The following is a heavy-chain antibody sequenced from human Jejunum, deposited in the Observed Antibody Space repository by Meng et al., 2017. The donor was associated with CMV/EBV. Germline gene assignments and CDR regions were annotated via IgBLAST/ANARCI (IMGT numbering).Heavy chain of an antibody. J-gene: IGHJ5*02. CDR2: VAPAFSTP. CDR3: ARECLAGACYSSGLVA. CDR1: GGTFSRDT. V-gene: IGHV1-69*15. Sequence: VQVGQSRADVNKPASSVQVTCQASGGTFSRDTITWVRPAPGQGHQWMGRVAPAFSTPNYGQQFQDRVSITADESTSTVYMELNSLISEDTALYYCARECLAGACYSSGLVAWGEGTLVTVSS. D-gene: IGHD2-21*02.